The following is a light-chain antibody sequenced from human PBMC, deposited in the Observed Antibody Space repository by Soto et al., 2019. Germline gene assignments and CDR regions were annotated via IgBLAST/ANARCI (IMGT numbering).Light chain of an antibody. V-gene: IGKV1-39*01. J-gene: IGKJ1*01. Sequence: DIQMTQSPSSLSASVGDRVTITCRASQSISSYLNWYQQKPGKAPKLLIYAASSLQSGVPSRFSGSGSGTYFTLTISSLQPEDFATYYCQQSYSTPPGTFGKGTKVEIK. CDR2: AAS. CDR1: QSISSY. CDR3: QQSYSTPPGT.